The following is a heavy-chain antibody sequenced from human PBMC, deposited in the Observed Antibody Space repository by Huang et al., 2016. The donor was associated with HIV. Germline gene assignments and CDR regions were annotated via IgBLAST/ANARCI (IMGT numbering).Heavy chain of an antibody. D-gene: IGHD3-16*01. CDR1: GGSFSDQI. V-gene: IGHV1-69*01. CDR2: IIPLFRAP. CDR3: AMSLRYQYDSRSYWGRYFDY. Sequence: GPAVRKPGSSVKVSCQASGGSFSDQIISWVRQAPGQRFEWMGGIIPLFRAPAYAQEFKGRVTMTADESTATIYMELKSLTSEDTAVYYCAMSLRYQYDSRSYWGRYFDYWGQGTLVTVSS. J-gene: IGHJ4*02.